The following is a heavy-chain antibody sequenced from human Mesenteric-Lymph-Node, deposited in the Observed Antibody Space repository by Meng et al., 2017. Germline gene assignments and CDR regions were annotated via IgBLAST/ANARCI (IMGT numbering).Heavy chain of an antibody. CDR3: ARDRYCSGGSCYYRVNYYYYYGMDV. CDR2: IRPSSGRT. J-gene: IGHJ6*02. D-gene: IGHD2-15*01. CDR1: GYSFTSYG. Sequence: ASVKVSCKASGYSFTSYGISWVRQAPGQGLEWMGIIRPSSGRTSYAQRFQGRLTMTRDTSTSTVYMELSSLRSEDTAVYYCARDRYCSGGSCYYRVNYYYYYGMDVWGQGTTVTVSS. V-gene: IGHV1-46*01.